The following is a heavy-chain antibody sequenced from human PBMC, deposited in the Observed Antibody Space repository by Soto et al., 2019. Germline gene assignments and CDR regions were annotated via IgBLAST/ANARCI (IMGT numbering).Heavy chain of an antibody. CDR2: ISYDGSNK. CDR3: AKDKKWELLRHYYYGMDV. V-gene: IGHV3-30*18. CDR1: GFTFSSYG. J-gene: IGHJ6*02. Sequence: GGSLRLSCAASGFTFSSYGMHWVRQAPGKGLEWVAVISYDGSNKYYADSVKGRFTISRDNSKNTLYLQMNSLRAEDTAVYYCAKDKKWELLRHYYYGMDVWGQGTTVTVSS. D-gene: IGHD1-26*01.